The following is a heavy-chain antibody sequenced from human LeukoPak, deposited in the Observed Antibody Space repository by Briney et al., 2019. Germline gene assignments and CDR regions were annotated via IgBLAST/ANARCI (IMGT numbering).Heavy chain of an antibody. V-gene: IGHV3-7*01. CDR3: ARDGADDSSGFALFDY. CDR1: GFTFSRNW. CDR2: IQPDGSEQ. D-gene: IGHD3-22*01. Sequence: PGGSLRLSCVASGFTFSRNWMSWVRQAPGKGLEWVGNIQPDGSEQYPVDSVKGRFTISRDNARNSLFLQMNSLRVEDTAVYYCARDGADDSSGFALFDYWGQGTLVTVSS. J-gene: IGHJ4*02.